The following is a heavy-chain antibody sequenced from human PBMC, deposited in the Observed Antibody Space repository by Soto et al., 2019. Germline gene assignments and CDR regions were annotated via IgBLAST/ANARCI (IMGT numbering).Heavy chain of an antibody. CDR1: GFSFSSYS. D-gene: IGHD6-19*01. CDR2: ISSSNTYI. CDR3: VIDSGWAFDI. V-gene: IGHV3-48*02. J-gene: IGHJ3*02. Sequence: EVQLVESGGGLVQPGQSLRVSCAASGFSFSSYSMNWVRQAPGKGLEWISYISSSNTYIWYADSVKGRFTISSDNAKNSLSLQMNSLRDEDTAVYYCVIDSGWAFDIWGLGTMVTVAS.